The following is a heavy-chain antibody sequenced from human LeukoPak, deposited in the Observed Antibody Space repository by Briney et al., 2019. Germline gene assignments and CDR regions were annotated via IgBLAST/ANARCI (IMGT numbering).Heavy chain of an antibody. J-gene: IGHJ4*02. D-gene: IGHD6-13*01. CDR1: GFTFSSYW. CDR3: ARDAAAGTFSPDY. V-gene: IGHV3-7*01. Sequence: GGSLRLSCAASGFTFSSYWMSWVRQAPGKGLEWVANIKQDGSEKYYVDSVKGRFTISRDNAKNSLCLQMNSLRAEDTAVYYCARDAAAGTFSPDYWGQGTLVTVSS. CDR2: IKQDGSEK.